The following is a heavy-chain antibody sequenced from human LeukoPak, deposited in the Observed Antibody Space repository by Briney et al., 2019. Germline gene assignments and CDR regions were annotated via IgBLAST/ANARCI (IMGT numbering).Heavy chain of an antibody. V-gene: IGHV1-69*05. CDR3: ARESSVAGNYYYYYMDV. J-gene: IGHJ6*03. CDR1: GGTFSSYA. D-gene: IGHD2-21*01. Sequence: SVKVSCKASGGTFSSYAISWVRQAPGQGLEWMGRIIPIFGTANYAQKFQGRVTITTDESTSTAYMELSSLRSEDTAVYYCARESSVAGNYYYYYMDVWGKGATVTVSS. CDR2: IIPIFGTA.